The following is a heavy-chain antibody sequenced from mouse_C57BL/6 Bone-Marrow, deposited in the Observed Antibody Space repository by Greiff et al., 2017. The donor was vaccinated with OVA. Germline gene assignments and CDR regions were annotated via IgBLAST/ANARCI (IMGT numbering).Heavy chain of an antibody. CDR1: GFTFSDAW. J-gene: IGHJ2*01. CDR2: IRNKANNHAT. Sequence: EVKVEESGGGLVQPGGSMKLSCAASGFTFSDAWMDWVRQSPEKGLEWVAEIRNKANNHATYYAESVKGRFTISRDDSKSSVYLQMNSLRAEDTGIYYCTRGTGLLWSLDYWGQGTTLTVSS. D-gene: IGHD2-1*01. CDR3: TRGTGLLWSLDY. V-gene: IGHV6-6*01.